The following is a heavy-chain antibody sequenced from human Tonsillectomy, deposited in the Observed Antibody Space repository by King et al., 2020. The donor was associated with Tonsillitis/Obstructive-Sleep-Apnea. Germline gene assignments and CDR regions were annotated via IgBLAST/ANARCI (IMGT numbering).Heavy chain of an antibody. CDR1: GDRVPSNSAA. V-gene: IGHV6-1*01. CDR2: TYYRSKWYN. J-gene: IGHJ6*03. Sequence: VQLQQSGPGLVKPSQTLSLTCAIYGDRVPSNSAAWNWIMQSPSIGLEWLGRTYYRSKWYNVYTVSVKSRITINPDTSKNQFSLQLNSVTPEDTAVYYCARAVAGTFYYYMDVWGKGTTVTVSS. D-gene: IGHD6-19*01. CDR3: ARAVAGTFYYYMDV.